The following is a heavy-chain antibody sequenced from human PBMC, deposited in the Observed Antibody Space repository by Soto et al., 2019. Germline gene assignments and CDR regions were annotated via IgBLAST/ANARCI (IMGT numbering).Heavy chain of an antibody. J-gene: IGHJ6*02. V-gene: IGHV1-69*06. Sequence: GASVKVSCKASGGTFSSYAISWVRQAPGQGLEWMGGIIPIFGTANYAQKFQGRVTITADKSTSTAYMELSSLRSDDTAVYFCGRGVITAASAYYFYVMDVWGQGTTVTVSS. CDR1: GGTFSSYA. CDR2: IIPIFGTA. D-gene: IGHD2-2*01. CDR3: GRGVITAASAYYFYVMDV.